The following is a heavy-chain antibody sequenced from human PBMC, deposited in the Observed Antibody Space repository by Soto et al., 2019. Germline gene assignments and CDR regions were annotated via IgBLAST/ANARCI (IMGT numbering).Heavy chain of an antibody. D-gene: IGHD2-2*01. CDR2: IYHSGST. V-gene: IGHV4-4*02. Sequence: PSETLSLTCAVSGGSISSSNWWSWVRQPPGKGLEWIGEIYHSGSTNYNPSLKSRVTTSVDKSKNQFSLKLSSVTAADTAVYYCASTDCSSTSCYSYYYYGMDVWGQGTTVTVSS. J-gene: IGHJ6*02. CDR1: GGSISSSNW. CDR3: ASTDCSSTSCYSYYYYGMDV.